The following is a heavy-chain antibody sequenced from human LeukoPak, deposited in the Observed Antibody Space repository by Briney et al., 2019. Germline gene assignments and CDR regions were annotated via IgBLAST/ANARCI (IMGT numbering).Heavy chain of an antibody. CDR2: IYYSGST. V-gene: IGHV4-39*07. Sequence: SETLSLTCTVSGGSISSYYWGWIRQPPGEGLEWIGSIYYSGSTYYNPSLKSRVTISVDTSKNQFSLKLSSVTAADTAVYYCARRRASGWAHFDYWGQGTLVTVSS. CDR3: ARRRASGWAHFDY. D-gene: IGHD6-19*01. CDR1: GGSISSYY. J-gene: IGHJ4*02.